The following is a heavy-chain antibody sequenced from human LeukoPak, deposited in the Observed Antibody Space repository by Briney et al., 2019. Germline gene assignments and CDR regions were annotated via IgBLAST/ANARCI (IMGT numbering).Heavy chain of an antibody. V-gene: IGHV3-7*01. D-gene: IGHD3-3*01. J-gene: IGHJ6*03. CDR2: IKQDGSEK. CDR3: ARREGEYYDFWSGYRPVDYYYYYYLGG. CDR1: GFTFSSKC. Sequence: PGGSMRLSCAASGFTFSSKCISWDRQAPGKGLEWVANIKQDGSEKYYVDSVKGRFTISRDNAKNSLYLQMNSLRAEDTAVYYCARREGEYYDFWSGYRPVDYYYYYYLGGQGKVTTVTVSS.